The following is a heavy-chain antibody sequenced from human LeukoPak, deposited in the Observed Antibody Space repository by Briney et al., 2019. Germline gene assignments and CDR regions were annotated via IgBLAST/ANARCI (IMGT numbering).Heavy chain of an antibody. Sequence: ASVKVSCKASGGTFSSYAISWVRQAPGQGLEWMGRIIPIFGIPNYAQKFQGRVTITADKSTSTAYMELSSLRSEDTAVYYCARDPGRTRDAFDIWGQGTMVTVSS. V-gene: IGHV1-69*04. CDR1: GGTFSSYA. CDR2: IIPIFGIP. CDR3: ARDPGRTRDAFDI. D-gene: IGHD1-1*01. J-gene: IGHJ3*02.